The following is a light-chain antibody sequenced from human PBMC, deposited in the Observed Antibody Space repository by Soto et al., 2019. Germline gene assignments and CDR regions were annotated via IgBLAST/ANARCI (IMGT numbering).Light chain of an antibody. CDR1: QSVSNH. V-gene: IGKV3-11*01. Sequence: EIVLPQSPATLSLSPGERETLSYRASQSVSNHLGWNQQKPGQAPSVLIYDASNTATAIPARFSGSGSGTDFTLTISSLEPEDFAFYYCQKSGTFGQWKRREIQ. CDR2: DAS. CDR3: QKSGT. J-gene: IGKJ5*01.